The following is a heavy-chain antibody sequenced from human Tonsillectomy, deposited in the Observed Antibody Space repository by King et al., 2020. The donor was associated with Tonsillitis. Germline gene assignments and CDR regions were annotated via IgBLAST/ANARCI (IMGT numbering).Heavy chain of an antibody. Sequence: QLVQSGAEVKKPGSSVKVSCKASGGTFSSYGVSWVRQAPGQGLEWMGGIIPIFGTTSYAQKFQGRVMITADKSTTTAYMDLSSLRSEDTAVYYCVREGGDDSYGYYPCYWGQGTLVTVSS. V-gene: IGHV1-69*14. D-gene: IGHD3-22*01. CDR1: GGTFSSYG. J-gene: IGHJ4*02. CDR2: IIPIFGTT. CDR3: VREGGDDSYGYYPCY.